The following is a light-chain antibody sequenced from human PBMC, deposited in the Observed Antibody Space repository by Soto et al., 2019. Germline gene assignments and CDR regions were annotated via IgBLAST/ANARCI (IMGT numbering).Light chain of an antibody. CDR3: QQYDRWPVT. CDR1: QSVTTN. CDR2: DAS. Sequence: EVVMTQSPATLSVSPGERVTFSCRASQSVTTNLAWYQHKPGQSPRLLISDASTGASGIPPRFSGSGSGTEFTLTIDRLQSAAFEVYYCQQYDRWPVTFGGGTKVDIK. J-gene: IGKJ4*01. V-gene: IGKV3-15*01.